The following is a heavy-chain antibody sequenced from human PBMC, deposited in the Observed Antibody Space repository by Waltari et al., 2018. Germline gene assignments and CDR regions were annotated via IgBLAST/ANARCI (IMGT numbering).Heavy chain of an antibody. D-gene: IGHD5-12*01. V-gene: IGHV3-30*02. CDR3: AKGLNGVATIDY. CDR2: IRYDGSNK. Sequence: QVHLVESGGGVVQPGGSLRLSCAASGFTFSSYGMHWVRQAPGKGLEWVAFIRYDGSNKYYADSVKGRFTISRDNSKNTLYLQMNSLRAEDTAVYYCAKGLNGVATIDYWGQGTLVTVSS. J-gene: IGHJ4*02. CDR1: GFTFSSYG.